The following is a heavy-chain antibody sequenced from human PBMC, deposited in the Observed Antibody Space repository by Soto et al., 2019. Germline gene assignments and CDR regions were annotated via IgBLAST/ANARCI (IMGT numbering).Heavy chain of an antibody. V-gene: IGHV3-11*06. J-gene: IGHJ6*02. CDR1: GFTFSDYY. CDR2: ISSSSSYT. Sequence: GGSLRLSCAASGFTFSDYYMSWIRQAPGKGLEWVSYISSSSSYTNYADSVKGRFTISRDNAKNSLYLQMNSLRAEDTAVYYCAKVGMVRGVIRIYYYGMDVWGQGTTVTVSS. CDR3: AKVGMVRGVIRIYYYGMDV. D-gene: IGHD3-10*01.